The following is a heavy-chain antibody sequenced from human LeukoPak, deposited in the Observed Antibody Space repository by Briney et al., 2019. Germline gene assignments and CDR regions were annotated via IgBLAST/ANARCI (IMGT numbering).Heavy chain of an antibody. CDR3: ARDSVEWYIFDY. CDR2: TNRDGSST. Sequence: PGGSLRLSCAASGITFSSYWMHWVRQAPGKGPVWVARTNRDGSSTAYADSVKGRFTISKDNAKNTLYLLMNSLGAEDTAAYYCARDSVEWYIFDYWGQGTLVTVSS. V-gene: IGHV3-74*01. CDR1: GITFSSYW. D-gene: IGHD3-3*01. J-gene: IGHJ4*02.